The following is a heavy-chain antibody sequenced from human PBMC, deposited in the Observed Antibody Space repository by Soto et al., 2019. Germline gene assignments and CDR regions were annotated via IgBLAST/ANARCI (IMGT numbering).Heavy chain of an antibody. Sequence: ASVKVSCKASGYTFTSYDINWVRQATGQGLEWMGWMNPNSGNTGYAQKFQGRVTMTRNTSISTAYMELSSLRSEDTAVYYCARGDSASGSGYYIYYYYYVDVWGKGTTVTVSS. CDR3: ARGDSASGSGYYIYYYYYVDV. V-gene: IGHV1-8*01. J-gene: IGHJ6*03. CDR1: GYTFTSYD. CDR2: MNPNSGNT. D-gene: IGHD3-3*01.